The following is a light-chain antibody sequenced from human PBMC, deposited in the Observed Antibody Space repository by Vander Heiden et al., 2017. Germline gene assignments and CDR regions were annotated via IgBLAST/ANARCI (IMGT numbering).Light chain of an antibody. J-gene: IGKJ2*01. CDR1: QSVRSY. CDR3: QQRSNWPYT. Sequence: EIVLTQSPGTLSLSLGEGATLSCRASQSVRSYLVWYQQKPGQAPRLLIYDASNRATGIPARFSGSGSGTDFTLTISSLEPEDFAVYYCQQRSNWPYTFGQGTKLEIK. V-gene: IGKV3-11*01. CDR2: DAS.